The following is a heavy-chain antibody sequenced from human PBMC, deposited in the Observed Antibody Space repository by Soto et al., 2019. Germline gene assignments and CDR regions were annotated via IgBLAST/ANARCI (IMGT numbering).Heavy chain of an antibody. CDR1: GFTFSSYA. CDR2: LINNGGNT. J-gene: IGHJ4*02. CDR3: AKCPGSCWNYCFDF. D-gene: IGHD6-19*01. V-gene: IGHV3-23*01. Sequence: EVQLLESGGGLVQPGGSLRLSCAASGFTFSSYAMSWVRQAPGKGLEWVSSLINNGGNTYYADSVKGRFTISRDNSKNTLYVRMNSLRVEDTAVYYFAKCPGSCWNYCFDFWGQGALVTVSS.